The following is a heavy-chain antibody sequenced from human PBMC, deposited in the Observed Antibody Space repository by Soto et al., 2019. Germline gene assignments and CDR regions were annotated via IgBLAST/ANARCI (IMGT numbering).Heavy chain of an antibody. CDR1: GYTFTSYY. V-gene: IGHV1-46*03. Sequence: ASVKVSCKASGYTFTSYYMHWARQAPGQGLEWMGIINPSGGSTSYAQKFQGRVTMARDTSTSTVYMELSSLRSEDTAVYYCARALAVVVGEDYWGQGTLVTVSS. J-gene: IGHJ4*02. CDR3: ARALAVVVGEDY. CDR2: INPSGGST. D-gene: IGHD2-15*01.